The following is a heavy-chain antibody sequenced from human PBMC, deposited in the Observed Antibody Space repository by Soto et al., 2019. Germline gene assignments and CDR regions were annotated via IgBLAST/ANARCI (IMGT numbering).Heavy chain of an antibody. CDR3: ARGIEPTSWFDP. D-gene: IGHD2-2*01. V-gene: IGHV5-10-1*01. J-gene: IGHJ5*02. CDR2: IDPSDSYT. CDR1: GYSFTSYW. Sequence: GESLKISCKGSGYSFTSYWISWVRQMPGKGLEWMGRIDPSDSYTNYSPSFQGHVTISADKSISTAYLQWSSLKASDTAMYYCARGIEPTSWFDPWGQGTLVTVSS.